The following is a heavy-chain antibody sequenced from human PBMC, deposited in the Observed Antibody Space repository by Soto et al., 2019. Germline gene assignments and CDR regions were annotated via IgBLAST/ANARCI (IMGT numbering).Heavy chain of an antibody. Sequence: PSETLSLTCAVSGYSISSGYYWGWIRQPPGKGLEWIGSIYHSGSTYYNPSLKSRVTISVDTSKNQFSLKLSSVTAADTAVYYCARLLGSSGWTGGTWFDPWGQGTLVTSPQ. CDR2: IYHSGST. V-gene: IGHV4-38-2*01. D-gene: IGHD6-19*01. CDR1: GYSISSGYY. J-gene: IGHJ5*02. CDR3: ARLLGSSGWTGGTWFDP.